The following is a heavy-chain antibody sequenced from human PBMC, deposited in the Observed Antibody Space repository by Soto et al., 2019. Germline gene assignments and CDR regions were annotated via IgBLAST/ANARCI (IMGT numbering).Heavy chain of an antibody. J-gene: IGHJ6*02. CDR3: ARDRHGSDWYTYYFYTLAV. CDR1: GFIFSDYA. D-gene: IGHD6-13*01. V-gene: IGHV3-23*01. Sequence: EVQLLESGGGLVPPGESLRLSCAASGFIFSDYAMTWVRQAPGKGLEWVSGISGSGESIYYADSVEGRFTISRDNSKNTLYLQMNSLRGEDTAVYYCARDRHGSDWYTYYFYTLAVWGQGTTVTVSS. CDR2: ISGSGESI.